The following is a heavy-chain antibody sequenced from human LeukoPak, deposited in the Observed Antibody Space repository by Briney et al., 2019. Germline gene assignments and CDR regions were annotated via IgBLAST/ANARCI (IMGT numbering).Heavy chain of an antibody. J-gene: IGHJ6*02. Sequence: PGGSLRLSCAASGFTFSSYGMHWVRQAPGKGLEWVAVIWYDGSNKYYADSVKGRFTISRDNSKNTLYLQMNSLRAEDTAVYYCARGDTAMSYYYYGMDVWGQGTTVTVSS. CDR3: ARGDTAMSYYYYGMDV. D-gene: IGHD5-18*01. CDR1: GFTFSSYG. CDR2: IWYDGSNK. V-gene: IGHV3-33*01.